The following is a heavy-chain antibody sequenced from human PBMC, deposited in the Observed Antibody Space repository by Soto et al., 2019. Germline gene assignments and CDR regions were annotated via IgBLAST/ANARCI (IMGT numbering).Heavy chain of an antibody. CDR2: IYYSGST. CDR1: GGSISSCY. D-gene: IGHD1-1*01. Sequence: SETLSLTCTVSGGSISSCYWSWIRQPPGKGLEWIGYIYYSGSTNYNPSLKSRVTISVDTSKNQFSLKLSSVTAADTAVYYCARANWTDLYYYGMDVWGQGTTVTVSS. CDR3: ARANWTDLYYYGMDV. V-gene: IGHV4-59*01. J-gene: IGHJ6*02.